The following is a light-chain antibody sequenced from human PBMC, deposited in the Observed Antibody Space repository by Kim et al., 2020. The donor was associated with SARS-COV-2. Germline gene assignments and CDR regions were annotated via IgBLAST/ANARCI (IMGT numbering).Light chain of an antibody. Sequence: SQGERPSLSCRASQSVSTSTLAWYQQKPGQAPRLLIYGASSRATGIPDRFSGSGSGTDFTLTISRLEPEDFAVYYCYQYGSSPTTFGQGTRLEIK. CDR2: GAS. CDR1: QSVSTST. V-gene: IGKV3-20*01. CDR3: YQYGSSPTT. J-gene: IGKJ5*01.